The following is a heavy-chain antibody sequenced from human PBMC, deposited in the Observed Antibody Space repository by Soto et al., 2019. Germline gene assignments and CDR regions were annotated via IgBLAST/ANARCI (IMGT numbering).Heavy chain of an antibody. J-gene: IGHJ4*02. V-gene: IGHV1-46*01. CDR3: ARDRVPHYYDSSGYYSYFDY. D-gene: IGHD3-22*01. Sequence: ASVKVSCKASGYTFTSYYMQWVRQAPGQGLEWMGIINPSGGSTSYAQKFQGRVTMTRDTSTSTVYMELSILRSEDTAVYYCARDRVPHYYDSSGYYSYFDYWGQGTLVTVSS. CDR1: GYTFTSYY. CDR2: INPSGGST.